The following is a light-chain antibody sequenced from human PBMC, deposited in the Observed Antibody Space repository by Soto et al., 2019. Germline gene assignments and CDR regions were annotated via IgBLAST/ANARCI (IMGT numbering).Light chain of an antibody. CDR2: GNT. CDR1: RSNIGAGYG. Sequence: QSVLTQPPSVSGAPGQRVTISCTGSRSNIGAGYGVNWYQQLPGTAPKLLIYGNTNRPSGVPDRISGSKSGTSASLAITGLQAEDEADYYCESYDSTLSGSRFGGGTKLTVL. J-gene: IGLJ3*02. CDR3: ESYDSTLSGSR. V-gene: IGLV1-40*01.